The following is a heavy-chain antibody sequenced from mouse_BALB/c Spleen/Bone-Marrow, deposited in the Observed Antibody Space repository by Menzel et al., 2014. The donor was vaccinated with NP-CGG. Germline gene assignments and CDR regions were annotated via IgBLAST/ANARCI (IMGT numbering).Heavy chain of an antibody. CDR1: GFNIKDYY. D-gene: IGHD1-1*02. CDR3: ARVKLWSYAMDY. J-gene: IGHJ4*01. Sequence: EVKLQESGAELVRSGASVKLSCTASGFNIKDYYMYWVKQRPEQGLEWIGWIDPENGDTEYAPKFQGKATMTADTSSNTAYPQLSSLTSEDTAVYYCARVKLWSYAMDYWGQGTSVTASS. V-gene: IGHV14-4*02. CDR2: IDPENGDT.